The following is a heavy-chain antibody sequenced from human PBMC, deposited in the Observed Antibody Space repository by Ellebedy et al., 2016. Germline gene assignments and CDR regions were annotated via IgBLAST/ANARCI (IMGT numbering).Heavy chain of an antibody. V-gene: IGHV1-18*01. CDR1: GYTFTSYG. Sequence: ASVKVSCXASGYTFTSYGISWVRQAPGQGLEWMGWISAYNGNTNYAQKLQGRVTMTTDTSTSTAYMELSSLRSEDTAVYYCARALHDYGDYDRAFDIWGQGTMVTVSS. CDR3: ARALHDYGDYDRAFDI. CDR2: ISAYNGNT. D-gene: IGHD4-17*01. J-gene: IGHJ3*02.